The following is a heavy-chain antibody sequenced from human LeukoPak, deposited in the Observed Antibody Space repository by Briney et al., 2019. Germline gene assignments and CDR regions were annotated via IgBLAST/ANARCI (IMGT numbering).Heavy chain of an antibody. V-gene: IGHV3-66*01. Sequence: GGSLRLSCSASGFTFNTYYMSWVRQASGRGLEWVSIIYSGGSTYYTDSVKGRFTISRDNSKNTLYLQMNSLRAEDTAVYYCARGPSGYSYGSRFDYWGQGTLVTVSS. CDR3: ARGPSGYSYGSRFDY. CDR2: IYSGGST. CDR1: GFTFNTYY. J-gene: IGHJ4*02. D-gene: IGHD5-18*01.